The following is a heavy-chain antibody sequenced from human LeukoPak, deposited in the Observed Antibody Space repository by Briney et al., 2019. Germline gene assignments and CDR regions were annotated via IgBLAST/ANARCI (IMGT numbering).Heavy chain of an antibody. CDR1: GYTFSTCD. CDR3: ARVLGSISH. CDR2: TNPNSGNT. D-gene: IGHD1-1*01. Sequence: GASVTVSFKASGYTFSTCDINWVRQAAGQGLEWMGWTNPNSGNTGFAHKFQGRVTMTRDTSINTAYMELSSLRSEDTAVYYCARVLGSISHWGQGTLVTVSS. J-gene: IGHJ4*02. V-gene: IGHV1-8*01.